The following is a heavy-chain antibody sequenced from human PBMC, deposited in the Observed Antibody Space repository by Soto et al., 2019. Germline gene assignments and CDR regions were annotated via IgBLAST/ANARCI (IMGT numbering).Heavy chain of an antibody. CDR3: TKAAEAYDFVFDR. D-gene: IGHD3-3*01. J-gene: IGHJ3*02. Sequence: GGSLRLSCATSGFSFSNYGMNWVRQAPGKGLEWVSGITKTGRSTFIADSVRGRFTISRDNLKNIMCLQMNSLRLDDTALYYCTKAAEAYDFVFDRWGQGTMVTVSS. CDR2: ITKTGRST. V-gene: IGHV3-23*01. CDR1: GFSFSNYG.